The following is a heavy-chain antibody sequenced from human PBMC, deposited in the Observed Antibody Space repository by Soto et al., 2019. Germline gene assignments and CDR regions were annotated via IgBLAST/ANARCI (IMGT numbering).Heavy chain of an antibody. V-gene: IGHV3-23*01. D-gene: IGHD1-7*01. Sequence: EVQLLESGGGLVQPGGSLRLSCAASGFTFSSYAMSWVRQAPGKGLEWVSAISGSGGSTYYADSVKGRFTISRDNSQNTLYLQMNSLRAEDTAVYYCARWRGNWNYVDGGWVWGKGTTVTVSS. CDR3: ARWRGNWNYVDGGWV. CDR2: ISGSGGST. J-gene: IGHJ6*04. CDR1: GFTFSSYA.